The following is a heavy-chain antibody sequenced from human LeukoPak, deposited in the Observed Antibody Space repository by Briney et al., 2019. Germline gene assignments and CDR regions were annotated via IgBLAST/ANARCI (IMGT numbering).Heavy chain of an antibody. V-gene: IGHV1-2*02. CDR3: ARAYYDSSGYYPDYYYYMDV. J-gene: IGHJ6*03. CDR1: GYTITGYY. CDR2: INPNSGGT. Sequence: ASVKVSCKASGYTITGYYMHWVRQAPGQGLEWMGWINPNSGGTNYAQKFQGRVTMTRDTSISTAYMELSRLRSDDTAVYYCARAYYDSSGYYPDYYYYMDVWGKGTTVTISS. D-gene: IGHD3-22*01.